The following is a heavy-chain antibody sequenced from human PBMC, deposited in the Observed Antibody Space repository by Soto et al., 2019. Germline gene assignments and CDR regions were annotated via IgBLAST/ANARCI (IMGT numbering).Heavy chain of an antibody. J-gene: IGHJ4*02. D-gene: IGHD3-16*02. V-gene: IGHV3-7*01. CDR2: IKQDGSEK. CDR1: GFTFSSYW. CDR3: ARESAYYDYIWGSYRPREFDY. Sequence: GGSLRLSCAASGFTFSSYWMSWVRQAPGKGLEWVANIKQDGSEKYYVDSVKGRFTISRDNAKNSLYLQMNSLRAEDTAVYYCARESAYYDYIWGSYRPREFDYWGQGTLVTVSS.